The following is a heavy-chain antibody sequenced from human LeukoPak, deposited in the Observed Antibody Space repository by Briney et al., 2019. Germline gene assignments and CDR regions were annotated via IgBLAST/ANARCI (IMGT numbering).Heavy chain of an antibody. J-gene: IGHJ4*02. V-gene: IGHV1-69*04. CDR1: GGTFSSYD. Sequence: SVKVSCKASGGTFSSYDISWVRQAPGQGLEWVGRIIPILGIANYAQKFQGRVTITADKSTSTAYMELSSLRSEDTAVYYCASRPRRDGYNSLDYWGQGTLVTVSS. D-gene: IGHD5-24*01. CDR3: ASRPRRDGYNSLDY. CDR2: IIPILGIA.